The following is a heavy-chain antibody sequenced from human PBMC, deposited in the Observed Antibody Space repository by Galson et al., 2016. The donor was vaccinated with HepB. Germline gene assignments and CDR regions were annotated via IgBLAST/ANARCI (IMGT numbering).Heavy chain of an antibody. V-gene: IGHV1-69*13. CDR2: IIPLSQTP. Sequence: SVKVSCKASGGTFRNFRIDWVRQAPGQGLEWMGGIIPLSQTPNYAQKFQVRVPITPDESTSSSYMEVTSLKSEDTAVYYCARGGPSNQALLFPEPLRTWGQGTLVTVSS. J-gene: IGHJ4*02. CDR1: GGTFRNFR. D-gene: IGHD2-21*02. CDR3: ARGGPSNQALLFPEPLRT.